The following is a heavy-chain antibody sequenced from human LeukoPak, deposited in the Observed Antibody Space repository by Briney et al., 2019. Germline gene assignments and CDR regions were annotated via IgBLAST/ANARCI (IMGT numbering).Heavy chain of an antibody. CDR3: ARGGRYYYDSSGYYFDY. Sequence: ASVKVSCKASGYTFTSYSISWVRQAPGQGLEWMGWISAYNGNTNYAQKLQGRVTMTTDTSTSTAYMELRSLRSDDTAVYYCARGGRYYYDSSGYYFDYWGQGTLVTVSS. V-gene: IGHV1-18*01. CDR1: GYTFTSYS. D-gene: IGHD3-22*01. CDR2: ISAYNGNT. J-gene: IGHJ4*02.